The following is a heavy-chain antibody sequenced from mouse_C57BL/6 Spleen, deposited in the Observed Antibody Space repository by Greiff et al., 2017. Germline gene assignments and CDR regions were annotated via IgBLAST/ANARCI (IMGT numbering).Heavy chain of an antibody. J-gene: IGHJ3*01. Sequence: QVQLKQSGAELVRPGASVTLSCKASGYTFTDYEMHWVKQTPVHGLEWIGAIDPETGGTAYNQKFKGKAILTADKSSSTAYMELRSLTSEDSAVYYCTRGIYYDYSWFAYWGQGTLVTVSA. D-gene: IGHD2-4*01. V-gene: IGHV1-15*01. CDR2: IDPETGGT. CDR3: TRGIYYDYSWFAY. CDR1: GYTFTDYE.